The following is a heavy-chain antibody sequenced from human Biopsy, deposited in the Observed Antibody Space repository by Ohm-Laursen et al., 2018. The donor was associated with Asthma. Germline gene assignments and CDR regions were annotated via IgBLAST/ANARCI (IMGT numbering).Heavy chain of an antibody. J-gene: IGHJ1*01. D-gene: IGHD6-19*01. CDR3: VRGEEVAGTCFND. V-gene: IGHV4-34*01. CDR2: INYRGDT. Sequence: SETLSLTCAISGGSFTHYFWMWIRQPPGKGLEWIGEINYRGDTNYNPSLESRISISVDTSTYHFSLRLNSVTAAETAVYYCVRGEEVAGTCFNDWDQGTLVTVSS. CDR1: GGSFTHYF.